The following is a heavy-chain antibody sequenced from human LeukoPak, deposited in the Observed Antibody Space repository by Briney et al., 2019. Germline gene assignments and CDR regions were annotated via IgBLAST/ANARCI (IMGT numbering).Heavy chain of an antibody. V-gene: IGHV3-48*01. CDR1: GFTFSSYS. CDR2: INNSSSTI. Sequence: PGGSLTLSCAASGFTFSSYSMNWVRQAPGKGLEWVSYINNSSSTIYYADSVKGRFTISRDNAKNSLCLQMNSLRAEDTAVYYCARDSGSFWSGYYGGDYYYYGMDVWGQGTTVTVSS. CDR3: ARDSGSFWSGYYGGDYYYYGMDV. D-gene: IGHD3-3*01. J-gene: IGHJ6*02.